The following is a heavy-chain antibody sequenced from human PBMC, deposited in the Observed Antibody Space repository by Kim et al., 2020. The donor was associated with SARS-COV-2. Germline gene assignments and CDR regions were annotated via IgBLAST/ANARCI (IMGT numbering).Heavy chain of an antibody. Sequence: AQGFTGRFVFSVDTSVSTAYLQISSLKAEDTAVYYCARSGSIAAAGDFDYWGQGTLVTVSS. V-gene: IGHV7-4-1*02. D-gene: IGHD6-13*01. CDR3: ARSGSIAAAGDFDY. J-gene: IGHJ4*02.